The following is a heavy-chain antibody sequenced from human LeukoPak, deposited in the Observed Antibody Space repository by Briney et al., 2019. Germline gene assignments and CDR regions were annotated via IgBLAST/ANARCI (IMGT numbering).Heavy chain of an antibody. D-gene: IGHD1-1*01. CDR3: AKPGTTGMTLAFDI. CDR1: GFTFSSYG. CDR2: ILYDGSNK. V-gene: IGHV3-30*18. J-gene: IGHJ3*02. Sequence: GGSLRLSCAASGFTFSSYGMHWVRQAPGKGLEWVAVILYDGSNKYYADSLKGRLTISRDNSKNTLSLQLNSLRAEDTAVYYCAKPGTTGMTLAFDIWGQGTMVTVSS.